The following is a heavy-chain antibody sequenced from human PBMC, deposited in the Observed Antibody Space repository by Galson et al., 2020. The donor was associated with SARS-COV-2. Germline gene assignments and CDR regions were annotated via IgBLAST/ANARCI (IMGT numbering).Heavy chain of an antibody. J-gene: IGHJ4*02. CDR3: GRGGGAESCTGDY. CDR2: IWYYGRDK. CDR1: GFTFSTYG. Sequence: TVGSLSLYCTSSGFTFSTYGMHGARPSPGKGVDWMDKIWYYGRDKHYADSGEGRFTISRDNSKNTLYLQMNRLRVEDTAVYYCGRGGGAESCTGDYWGQGTLVTVSS. V-gene: IGHV3-33*01. D-gene: IGHD2-8*01.